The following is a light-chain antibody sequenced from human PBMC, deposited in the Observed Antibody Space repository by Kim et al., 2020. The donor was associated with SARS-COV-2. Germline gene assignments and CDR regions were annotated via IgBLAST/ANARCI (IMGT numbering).Light chain of an antibody. CDR3: QQYGSSPCT. CDR1: QSVASNY. V-gene: IGKV3-20*01. CDR2: DAS. Sequence: LSPGDTATLSCRASQSVASNYLAWYQQKPGQAPRLLIFDASTRATGISDRFSGSGSGTDFTLTISRLEPEDFAVYYCQQYGSSPCTFGQGTKLEI. J-gene: IGKJ2*02.